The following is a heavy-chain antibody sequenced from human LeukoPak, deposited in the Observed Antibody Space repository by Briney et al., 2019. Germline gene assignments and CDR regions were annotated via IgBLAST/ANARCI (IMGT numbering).Heavy chain of an antibody. CDR1: GFTVSTNY. Sequence: PGGSLRLSCAASGFTVSTNYMSWVRQAPGKGLEWVSVIYSGGSTYYADSVKGRFTISRDNSENTLFLQMNSLRAEDTAVYYCARTQYCSGGDCYHYFDYWGQGTLVTVSS. D-gene: IGHD2-15*01. CDR3: ARTQYCSGGDCYHYFDY. V-gene: IGHV3-53*01. CDR2: IYSGGST. J-gene: IGHJ4*02.